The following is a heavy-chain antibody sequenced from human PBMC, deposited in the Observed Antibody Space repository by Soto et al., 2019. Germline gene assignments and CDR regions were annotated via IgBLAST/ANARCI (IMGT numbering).Heavy chain of an antibody. CDR2: ITAGNGKT. J-gene: IGHJ5*02. Sequence: QVQLVQSGAAENKPGASVKISCKASGYTFTTYALHWVRQAPGQQGQRLEWLGRITAGNGKTTYSQKFQDRVTITKDAFGTTAYMELSSLTSEDTAGYYCAGGLGDYSNLDLWGQGTLVTVSS. CDR3: AGGLGDYSNLDL. D-gene: IGHD6-13*01. CDR1: GYTFTTYA. V-gene: IGHV1-3*05.